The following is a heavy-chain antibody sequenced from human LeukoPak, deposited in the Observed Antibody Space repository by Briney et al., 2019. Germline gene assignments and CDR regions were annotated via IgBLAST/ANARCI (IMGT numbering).Heavy chain of an antibody. V-gene: IGHV3-30*03. CDR1: GLTFSTFG. J-gene: IGHJ4*02. D-gene: IGHD5-24*01. CDR2: ISHDGRTK. Sequence: PGRSLRLSCPASGLTFSTFGMHWVRQPLGKGLEWVAVISHDGRTKYYADSMKGRITISRDNSKNTLFLQMNNLRSEDTAVYFCARPSPPGDGYNPPDHWGQGTLVTVSS. CDR3: ARPSPPGDGYNPPDH.